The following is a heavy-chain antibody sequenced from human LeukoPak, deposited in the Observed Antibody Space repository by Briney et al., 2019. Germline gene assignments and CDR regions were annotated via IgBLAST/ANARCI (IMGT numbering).Heavy chain of an antibody. J-gene: IGHJ6*02. CDR1: GFTFSSYW. V-gene: IGHV3-74*01. Sequence: GGSLRLSCAASGFTFSSYWMHWVRQAPGKGLVWVSRINIDGSSTSYADSVKGRFTISRDNSKNSLYLQMNSLRTEDTALYYCAKDGNRRHYYYYGMDVWGQGTTVTVSS. CDR2: INIDGSST. CDR3: AKDGNRRHYYYYGMDV. D-gene: IGHD1-26*01.